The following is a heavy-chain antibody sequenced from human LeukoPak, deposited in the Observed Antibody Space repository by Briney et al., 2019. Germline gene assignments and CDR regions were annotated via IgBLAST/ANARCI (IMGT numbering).Heavy chain of an antibody. V-gene: IGHV1-18*01. CDR1: GGTFSSYA. CDR2: ISAYNGNT. D-gene: IGHD3-3*01. J-gene: IGHJ4*02. Sequence: ASVKVSCKASGGTFSSYAISWVRQAPGQGLEWMGWISAYNGNTNYAQKLQGRVTMTTDTSTSTAYMELRSLRSDGTAVYYCARDEQSNYDFWSGYYYPFDYWGQGTLVTVSS. CDR3: ARDEQSNYDFWSGYYYPFDY.